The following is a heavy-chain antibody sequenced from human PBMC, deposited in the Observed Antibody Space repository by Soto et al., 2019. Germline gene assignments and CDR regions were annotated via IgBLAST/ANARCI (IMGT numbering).Heavy chain of an antibody. D-gene: IGHD1-26*01. CDR1: GGSISSYY. Sequence: PSDTLSLTCTVSGGSISSYYWSWIRQPPGKGLEWIGYIYYSGSTNYNPSLKSRVTISVDTSKNQFSLKRRSVTAADTAVYYCARCGSYNWFDPWGQGTLVTVS. J-gene: IGHJ5*02. CDR2: IYYSGST. CDR3: ARCGSYNWFDP. V-gene: IGHV4-59*12.